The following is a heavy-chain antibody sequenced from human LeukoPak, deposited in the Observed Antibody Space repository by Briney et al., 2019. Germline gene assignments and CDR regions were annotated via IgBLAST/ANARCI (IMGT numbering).Heavy chain of an antibody. CDR3: AKHALG. V-gene: IGHV3-30*02. J-gene: IGHJ3*01. CDR1: GFIFTNYG. CDR2: IPYDGSDT. D-gene: IGHD2-8*01. Sequence: HPGGSLRLSCAASGFIFTNYGIHWVRQAPGKGLEWVSFIPYDGSDTYYADSVKGRFNISRDNSKKMVYLQMNSLRVEDTAVYYCAKHALGWGPGTMVTVSS.